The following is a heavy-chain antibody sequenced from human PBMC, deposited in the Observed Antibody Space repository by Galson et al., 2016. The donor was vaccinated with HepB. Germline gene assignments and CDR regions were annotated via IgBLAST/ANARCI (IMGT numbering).Heavy chain of an antibody. V-gene: IGHV3-30*18. J-gene: IGHJ4*02. CDR2: DSMDGRRK. D-gene: IGHD3-10*02. CDR1: GFTFSGYG. Sequence: SLRLSCAASGFTFSGYGMHWVRQAPGKGLEWLAADSMDGRRKFYADSVKGRFTISRDSANNMLFLQMTSLRAIDTAVYYCAKRHEYCPPVGCSVDYWGQGTLVSVSS. CDR3: AKRHEYCPPVGCSVDY.